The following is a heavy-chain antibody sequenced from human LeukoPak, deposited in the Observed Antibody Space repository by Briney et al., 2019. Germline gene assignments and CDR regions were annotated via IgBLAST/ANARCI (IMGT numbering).Heavy chain of an antibody. CDR2: IYCSGST. CDR1: GGSISSYY. CDR3: ARATPYYDFWSGYYKGSWFAP. Sequence: SETLSLTSTVSGGSISSYYWRWIRQPPGKGLEWSGYIYCSGSTNANPPPKRRVTISVATSKSQFSLKLSSVTAADTAVYYCARATPYYDFWSGYYKGSWFAPSGEGTPVTVSS. V-gene: IGHV4-59*01. D-gene: IGHD3-3*01. J-gene: IGHJ5*02.